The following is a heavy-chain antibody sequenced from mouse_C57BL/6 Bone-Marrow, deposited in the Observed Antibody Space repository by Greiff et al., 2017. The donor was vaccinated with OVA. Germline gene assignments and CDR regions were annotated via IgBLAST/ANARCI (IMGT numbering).Heavy chain of an antibody. CDR1: GFTFSSYG. CDR3: ARHHNGGWFAY. CDR2: ISSGGSYT. D-gene: IGHD6-1*01. V-gene: IGHV5-6*01. J-gene: IGHJ3*01. Sequence: EVHLVESGGDLVKPGGSLKLSCAASGFTFSSYGMSWVRQTPDKRLEWVATISSGGSYTYYPDSVKGRFTISRDNAKNTLYLQMSSLKSEDTAMYYCARHHNGGWFAYWGQGTLVTVSA.